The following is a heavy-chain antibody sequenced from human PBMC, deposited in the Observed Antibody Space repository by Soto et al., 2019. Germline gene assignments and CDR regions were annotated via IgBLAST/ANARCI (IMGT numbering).Heavy chain of an antibody. Sequence: GASVKVSCKASGYTFNKYTIHWVRQAPGQRLEWMEWINAGKGNTKYSQKFQGRVTITRDTSASTAYMELSSLRYEDTAVYYCARDYYYGSGSYNYFDFWGQGTLVTVSS. CDR3: ARDYYYGSGSYNYFDF. CDR2: INAGKGNT. V-gene: IGHV1-3*01. J-gene: IGHJ4*02. CDR1: GYTFNKYT. D-gene: IGHD3-10*01.